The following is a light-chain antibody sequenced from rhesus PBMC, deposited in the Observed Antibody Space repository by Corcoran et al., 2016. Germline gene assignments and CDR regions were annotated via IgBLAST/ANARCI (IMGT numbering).Light chain of an antibody. Sequence: EIVMTQSPATLSLSPGETATLSCRASETIGTYLAWYHQKPGQAPKLLVHGAYFRATGIPDRFIGSGSKTDFTLTISSLEPEDVGIYHCQQYNDLLWTFGQGTKVEIK. CDR2: GAY. CDR1: ETIGTY. J-gene: IGKJ1*01. CDR3: QQYNDLLWT. V-gene: IGKV3-40*03.